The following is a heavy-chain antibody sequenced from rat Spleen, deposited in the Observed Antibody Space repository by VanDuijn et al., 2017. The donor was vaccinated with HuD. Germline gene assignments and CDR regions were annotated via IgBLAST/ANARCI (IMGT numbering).Heavy chain of an antibody. CDR2: ITNTGGNI. CDR1: GFTFNKYW. V-gene: IGHV5-31*01. CDR3: ARALWYFDF. J-gene: IGHJ1*01. Sequence: EVQLVESGGGLVQPGRSLKLPCVASGFTFNKYWMNWIRQAPGKGLEWVASITNTGGNIYYPDSVKGRFTISRDNAQNTLYLQMSKLGSEDTAIYYCARALWYFDFWGPGTMVTVSS.